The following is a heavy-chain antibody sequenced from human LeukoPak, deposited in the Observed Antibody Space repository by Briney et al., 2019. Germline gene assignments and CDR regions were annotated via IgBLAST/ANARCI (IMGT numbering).Heavy chain of an antibody. D-gene: IGHD5-24*01. J-gene: IGHJ3*02. Sequence: GSLRLSCAASGFTFSSYGMHWVRQAPGKGLEWVAIISYDGGNQYYADSVKGRFTISRDNSKNTLYLQMNSLRAEDTAVYYCAKGMMATVMGDAFDIWGQGTLVTVSS. CDR1: GFTFSSYG. V-gene: IGHV3-30*18. CDR3: AKGMMATVMGDAFDI. CDR2: ISYDGGNQ.